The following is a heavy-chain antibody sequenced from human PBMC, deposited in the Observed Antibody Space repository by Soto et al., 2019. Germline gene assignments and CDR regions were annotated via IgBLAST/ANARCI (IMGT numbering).Heavy chain of an antibody. D-gene: IGHD2-2*01. CDR2: MNANSGNT. J-gene: IGHJ6*03. Sequence: ASVKVSCKASGYTFTIYAMHWVRQAPGQRLEWMGWMNANSGNTGYAQKFQGRVTMTRNTSISTAYMELSSLRSEDTAVYYCARAPTPRGLYQLLSHYMDVWGKGTTVTVSS. V-gene: IGHV1-8*02. CDR3: ARAPTPRGLYQLLSHYMDV. CDR1: GYTFTIYA.